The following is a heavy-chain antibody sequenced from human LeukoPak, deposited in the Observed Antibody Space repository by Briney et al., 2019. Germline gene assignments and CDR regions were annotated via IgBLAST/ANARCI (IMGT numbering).Heavy chain of an antibody. J-gene: IGHJ6*03. CDR2: INPNSGGT. Sequence: ASVKVSCKASGYTFTAYYMHWVRQAPGQGLEWMGWINPNSGGTNYAQKFQGRVTMTRDTSISTAYMELSRLRSDDTAVYYCARVGSGHWNARGGYYYYMDVWGKGTTVTVSS. V-gene: IGHV1-2*02. CDR3: ARVGSGHWNARGGYYYYMDV. CDR1: GYTFTAYY. D-gene: IGHD1-1*01.